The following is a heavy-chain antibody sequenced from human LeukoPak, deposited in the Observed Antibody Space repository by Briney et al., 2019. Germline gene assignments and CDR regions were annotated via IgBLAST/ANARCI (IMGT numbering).Heavy chain of an antibody. Sequence: ASVKVSCKASGYSFTSYYMHWVRQAPGRGLEWMGWINPNSGGTNYAQKFQGRVTMTRDTSISTAYMELSRLRSDDTAVYYCAREGSSGPTPDYWGQGALVTVSS. V-gene: IGHV1-2*02. CDR1: GYSFTSYY. D-gene: IGHD3-22*01. CDR2: INPNSGGT. J-gene: IGHJ4*02. CDR3: AREGSSGPTPDY.